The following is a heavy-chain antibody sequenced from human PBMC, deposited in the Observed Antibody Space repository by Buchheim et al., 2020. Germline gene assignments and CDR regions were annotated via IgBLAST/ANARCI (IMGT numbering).Heavy chain of an antibody. V-gene: IGHV4-34*01. Sequence: QVQLQQWGAGLLKPSETLSLTCAVYGGSFSGYYWSWIRQPPGKGLEWIGEINHSGSTNYHPSLKSRVTISVDTSKNQFSLKLSSVTAADTAVYYCARLSRAGLHYYGMDVWGQGTT. CDR3: ARLSRAGLHYYGMDV. CDR2: INHSGST. J-gene: IGHJ6*02. CDR1: GGSFSGYY. D-gene: IGHD3-16*01.